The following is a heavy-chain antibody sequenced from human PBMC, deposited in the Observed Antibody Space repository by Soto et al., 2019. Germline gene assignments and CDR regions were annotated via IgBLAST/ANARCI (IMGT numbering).Heavy chain of an antibody. CDR3: ARHDIVAVPAVFDF. J-gene: IGHJ4*02. CDR1: GGSIRDYY. V-gene: IGHV4-59*08. CDR2: IYYSGST. D-gene: IGHD2-2*01. Sequence: PSETLSLTCTVSGGSIRDYYWSWIRQPPGKGLEWIGYIYYSGSTNYNPSLKSRVTVSVDTSKNQFSLKLSSVTAADTAVYYCARHDIVAVPAVFDFWGQGALVTVSS.